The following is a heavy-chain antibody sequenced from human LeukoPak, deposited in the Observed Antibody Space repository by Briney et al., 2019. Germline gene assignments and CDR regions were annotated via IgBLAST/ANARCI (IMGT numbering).Heavy chain of an antibody. CDR1: GGSISSYY. Sequence: KPSETLSLTCTVSGGSISSYYWSWIRRPPGKGLEWIGYIYYSGSTNYNPSLKSRVTISVDTSKNQFSLKLSSVTAADTAVYYCARYHPPYYYYGMDVWGQGTTVTVSS. J-gene: IGHJ6*02. D-gene: IGHD1-14*01. V-gene: IGHV4-59*08. CDR2: IYYSGST. CDR3: ARYHPPYYYYGMDV.